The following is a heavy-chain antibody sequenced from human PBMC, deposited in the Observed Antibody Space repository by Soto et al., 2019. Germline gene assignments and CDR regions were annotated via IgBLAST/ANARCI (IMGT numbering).Heavy chain of an antibody. CDR2: INDRGSI. D-gene: IGHD3-9*01. Sequence: QVQLQQWGAGPLRPLETLSLTCGVSGGSFSGYYWAWIRQSPGKGLEWIGEINDRGSINDNPSLKSRVSISVDTSKNPYSLNLRSVPAADTAVYYCARESHDILTGPPWVWYFDLWGRGTLVTVSS. CDR3: ARESHDILTGPPWVWYFDL. J-gene: IGHJ2*01. V-gene: IGHV4-34*01. CDR1: GGSFSGYY.